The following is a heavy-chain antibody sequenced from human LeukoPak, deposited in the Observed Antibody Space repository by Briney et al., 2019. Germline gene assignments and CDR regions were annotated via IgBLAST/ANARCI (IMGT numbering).Heavy chain of an antibody. CDR1: GFPFNTYN. CDR3: AKDGGRYRFDF. Sequence: GGSLRLSCTAPGFPFNTYNIHWIRQSPGRGLEWVSFLRNDETEIHYADFAKGRFTISRDRSKNSVYLQMNSLRPDDTALYYCAKDGGRYRFDFWGQGTMVTVSS. CDR2: LRNDETEI. D-gene: IGHD3-16*02. J-gene: IGHJ4*02. V-gene: IGHV3-30*02.